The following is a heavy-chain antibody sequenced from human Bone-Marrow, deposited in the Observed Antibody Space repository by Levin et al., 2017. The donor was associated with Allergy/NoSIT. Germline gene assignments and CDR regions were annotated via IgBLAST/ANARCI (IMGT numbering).Heavy chain of an antibody. Sequence: GESLKISCAASGFTFGSYNMNWVRQAPGKGLEWLSSIRGSGTDTYYADSMRGRVTISIDNAKNSLHLQLNSLRVEDTAVYYCASEGGENRGNEGFWGRGTLVTVSS. J-gene: IGHJ4*02. CDR2: IRGSGTDT. V-gene: IGHV3-21*01. D-gene: IGHD3-16*01. CDR1: GFTFGSYN. CDR3: ASEGGENRGNEGF.